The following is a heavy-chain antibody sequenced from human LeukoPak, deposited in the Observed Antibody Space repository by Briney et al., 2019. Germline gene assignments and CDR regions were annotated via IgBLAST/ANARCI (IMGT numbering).Heavy chain of an antibody. CDR1: GYTFTSYG. Sequence: ASVKVSCKASGYTFTSYGISWVRQAPGQGLEWMGWISAYNGNTNYAQKLQGRVTITRDTSASTVYMELSSLRSEDTAVYYCARAHSTSWYGHGVYWGQGTLVTVSS. J-gene: IGHJ4*02. CDR2: ISAYNGNT. V-gene: IGHV1-18*01. CDR3: ARAHSTSWYGHGVY. D-gene: IGHD6-13*01.